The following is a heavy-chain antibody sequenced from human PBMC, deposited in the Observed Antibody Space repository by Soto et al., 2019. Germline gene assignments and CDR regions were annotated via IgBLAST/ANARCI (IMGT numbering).Heavy chain of an antibody. CDR2: IHYSGSI. Sequence: WTWIRQSPGKGLEWIGYIHYSGSINYNPSFKSRVTISVDTSKNQFSLQLSSVTAADTAVYFCAREDDGGDRDYYGLDVWGQGTTVTVSS. V-gene: IGHV4-30-4*08. J-gene: IGHJ6*02. D-gene: IGHD2-21*02. CDR3: AREDDGGDRDYYGLDV.